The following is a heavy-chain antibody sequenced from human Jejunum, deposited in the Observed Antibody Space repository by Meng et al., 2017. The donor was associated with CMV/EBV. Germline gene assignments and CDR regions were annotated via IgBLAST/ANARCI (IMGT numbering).Heavy chain of an antibody. V-gene: IGHV3-30*02. D-gene: IGHD2-21*01. CDR2: IRNDGTYK. J-gene: IGHJ6*02. CDR1: SFG. CDR3: ARGPEVVFGVFYYYGMDV. Sequence: SFGMHWVRQGPGKGLEWVTSIRNDGTYKYYGDSVKSRFTISRDNSRNTLYLQMNGLRAEDTAVYYCARGPEVVFGVFYYYGMDVWGQGTPVTVSS.